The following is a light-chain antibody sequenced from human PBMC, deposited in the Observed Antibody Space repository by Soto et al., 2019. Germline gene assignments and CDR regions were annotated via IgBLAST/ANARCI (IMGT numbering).Light chain of an antibody. J-gene: IGKJ4*01. Sequence: EVVMTQSRLSLPVTLGQPASISCRSSQSLVYSDGNTYLNWFQQRPGQSPRRLIYKVSNRDSGVPDRFSGGGSGTDFTLTISRLEPEDFAVYYCQQFSSYPLTFGGGTKVDIK. CDR1: QSLVYSDGNTY. V-gene: IGKV2-30*01. CDR3: QQFSSYPLT. CDR2: KVS.